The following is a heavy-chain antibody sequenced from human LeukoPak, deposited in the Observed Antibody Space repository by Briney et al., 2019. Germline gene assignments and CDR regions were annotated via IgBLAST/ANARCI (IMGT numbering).Heavy chain of an antibody. CDR2: ISGSGGST. D-gene: IGHD3-22*01. J-gene: IGHJ4*02. Sequence: SGGSLRLSCAASGFTFNYAMTWARQPPGKGLEWVSAISGSGGSTYYADSVKGRFTISKGNSKNTLYLLMSSLRPEDTAVYYCAKHADGSGRPRAGFDHWGQGTLVTVSS. V-gene: IGHV3-23*01. CDR3: AKHADGSGRPRAGFDH. CDR1: GFTFNYA.